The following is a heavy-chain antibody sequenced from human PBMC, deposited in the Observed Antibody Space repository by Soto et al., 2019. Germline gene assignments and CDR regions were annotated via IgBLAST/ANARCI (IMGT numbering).Heavy chain of an antibody. Sequence: GASVKVSCKVSGYTLTELSMHWVRQAPGKGLEWMGGFDPEDGETIYAQKFQGRVTMTEDTSTDTAYMELSSLRSEDTAVYYCATVLVREQLVESFDYWSQGTLVTVSS. V-gene: IGHV1-24*01. CDR1: GYTLTELS. D-gene: IGHD6-13*01. CDR3: ATVLVREQLVESFDY. CDR2: FDPEDGET. J-gene: IGHJ4*02.